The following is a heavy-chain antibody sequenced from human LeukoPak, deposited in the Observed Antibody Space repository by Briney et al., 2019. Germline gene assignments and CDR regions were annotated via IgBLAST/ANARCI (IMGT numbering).Heavy chain of an antibody. D-gene: IGHD2-15*01. CDR2: IIPIFGTA. J-gene: IGHJ5*02. Sequence: ASVKVSCKASGGTFSSYAISWVRQAPGQGLEWMGGIIPIFGTANYAQKFQGRVTITADESTSTAYMELSSLRSEDTAVYYCARDNVVAAANNWFDPWGQGTLVTVSS. V-gene: IGHV1-69*13. CDR3: ARDNVVAAANNWFDP. CDR1: GGTFSSYA.